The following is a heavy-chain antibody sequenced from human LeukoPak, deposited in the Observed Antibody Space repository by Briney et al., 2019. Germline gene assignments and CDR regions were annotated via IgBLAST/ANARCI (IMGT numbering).Heavy chain of an antibody. CDR2: NHYSGGT. Sequence: PSETLSLTCSVSGASITNYYLTWVRRSAGKGLECIGYNHYSGGTNYTPSLKSRVTILIDATKNQFSLRLTSVTAADTAVYYCATAPKYYYLDVWGKGTTVTVSS. CDR3: ATAPKYYYLDV. CDR1: GASITNYY. J-gene: IGHJ6*03. V-gene: IGHV4-59*03.